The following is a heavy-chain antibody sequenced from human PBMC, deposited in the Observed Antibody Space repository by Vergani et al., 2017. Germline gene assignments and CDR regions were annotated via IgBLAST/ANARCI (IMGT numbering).Heavy chain of an antibody. V-gene: IGHV1-2*04. CDR2: INPNSGGT. Sequence: QVQLVQSGAEVKKPGASVKVSCKASGYTFTGYYMHWVRQAPGQGLEWMGWINPNSGGTNYAQKFQGWVTMTRDTSISTAYMELSRLRSDDTAVYYCARDTVTSDYYYYMDVWGKGTTVTVSS. CDR1: GYTFTGYY. J-gene: IGHJ6*03. CDR3: ARDTVTSDYYYYMDV. D-gene: IGHD4-17*01.